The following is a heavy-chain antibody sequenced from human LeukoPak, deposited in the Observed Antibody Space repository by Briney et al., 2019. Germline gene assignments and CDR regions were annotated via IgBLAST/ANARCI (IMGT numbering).Heavy chain of an antibody. J-gene: IGHJ4*02. CDR1: GYTFTSYG. CDR3: ARVPTAAPYMHLYDY. CDR2: ISAYNGNT. Sequence: ASVKVSCKASGYTFTSYGISWVRQAPGQGLEWMGWISAYNGNTNYARKLQGRVTMTTDTSTSTAYMELRSLRSDDTAVYYCARVPTAAPYMHLYDYWGQGTLVTVSS. V-gene: IGHV1-18*01. D-gene: IGHD2-2*01.